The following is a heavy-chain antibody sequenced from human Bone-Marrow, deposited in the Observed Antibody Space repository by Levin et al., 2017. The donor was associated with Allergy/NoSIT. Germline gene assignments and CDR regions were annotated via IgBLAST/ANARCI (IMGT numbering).Heavy chain of an antibody. Sequence: SCAASGFTFDDYAMHWVRQAPGKGLEWVSGISWNSGSIGYADSVKGRFTISRDNAKNSLYLQMNSLRAEDTALYYCAKDTGDGGSEDSSGYYKDYFDYWGQGTLVTVSS. D-gene: IGHD3-22*01. J-gene: IGHJ4*02. V-gene: IGHV3-9*01. CDR1: GFTFDDYA. CDR3: AKDTGDGGSEDSSGYYKDYFDY. CDR2: ISWNSGSI.